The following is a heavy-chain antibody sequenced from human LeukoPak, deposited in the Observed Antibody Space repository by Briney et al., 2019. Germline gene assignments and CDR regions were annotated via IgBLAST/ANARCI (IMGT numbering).Heavy chain of an antibody. J-gene: IGHJ4*02. V-gene: IGHV1-69*05. CDR1: GVSFSSFA. Sequence: ASMTVSCKTSGVSFSSFAFSWMRQAPGQGLEWVGRIIAVYDAVDYAQKFQGRVSITTDESTSTVSLELTGLTYDDTAVYYCAREPLGCGGDCHLDYWGQGTLVTVSS. D-gene: IGHD2-21*02. CDR3: AREPLGCGGDCHLDY. CDR2: IIAVYDAV.